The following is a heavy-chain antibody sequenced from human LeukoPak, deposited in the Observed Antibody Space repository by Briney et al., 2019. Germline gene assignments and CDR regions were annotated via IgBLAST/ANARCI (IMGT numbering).Heavy chain of an antibody. CDR1: GGSISSYY. CDR3: ARVIAAAGTLDY. Sequence: SETLSLTCTVSGGSISSYYWSWIRQPPGKGLEWIGYIYYSGSTNYNPSLKSRVTISVDTSKNQFSLKLSSVTAADTAVYYCARVIAAAGTLDYWGQGTLVTVSS. V-gene: IGHV4-59*01. CDR2: IYYSGST. J-gene: IGHJ4*02. D-gene: IGHD6-13*01.